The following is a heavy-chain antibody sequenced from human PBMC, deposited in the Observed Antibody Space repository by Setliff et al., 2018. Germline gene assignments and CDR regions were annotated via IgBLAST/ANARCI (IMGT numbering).Heavy chain of an antibody. Sequence: PSETLSLTCAVSSLSVSSGYFWGWIRQPPGKGLEWIGCLYHGGTTHYNPSLKSRVTISLDTSKNQFSLKLKSVTAADTAVYYCARGGTFRYFDFWGQGAPVTVSS. J-gene: IGHJ4*02. CDR1: SLSVSSGYF. V-gene: IGHV4-38-2*01. D-gene: IGHD2-15*01. CDR2: LYHGGTT. CDR3: ARGGTFRYFDF.